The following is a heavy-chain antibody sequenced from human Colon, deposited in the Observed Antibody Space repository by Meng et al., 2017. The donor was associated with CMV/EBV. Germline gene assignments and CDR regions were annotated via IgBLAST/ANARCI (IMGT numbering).Heavy chain of an antibody. CDR1: GPTFSTYS. CDR3: ARGAYCTTSACETSLFDF. CDR2: ISAGSSII. J-gene: IGHJ4*02. V-gene: IGHV3-48*04. D-gene: IGHD2-8*01. Sequence: GESLKISCAASGPTFSTYSMNWVRQPPGKGLEWLSYISAGSSIIYYADSVKGRITVSRDNARNSLYLQMNSLRAEDTAVYYCARGAYCTTSACETSLFDFWGQGTLVTVSS.